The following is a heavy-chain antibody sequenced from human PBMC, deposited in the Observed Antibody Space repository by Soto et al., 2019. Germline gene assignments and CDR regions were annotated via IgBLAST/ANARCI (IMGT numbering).Heavy chain of an antibody. CDR1: GYTFTNYG. J-gene: IGHJ4*02. Sequence: GASVKVSCKASGYTFTNYGISWVRQAPGQGLEWMGWISAYNGNTNYAQKLQVRVTMTTDTSTSTAYMELRSLSSDDTAVYYCARGRNGYDPFDYWGQGTLVTVSS. V-gene: IGHV1-18*01. CDR3: ARGRNGYDPFDY. CDR2: ISAYNGNT. D-gene: IGHD5-12*01.